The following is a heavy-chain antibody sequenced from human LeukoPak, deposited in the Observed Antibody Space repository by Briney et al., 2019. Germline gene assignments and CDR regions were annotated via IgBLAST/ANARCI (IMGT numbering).Heavy chain of an antibody. CDR2: ISSSSSYT. D-gene: IGHD6-19*01. CDR3: AREYSGGWYSSFHFDY. Sequence: GGSLTLSCVASGFTFSDYYMSWIRQAPRTGREWVSYISSSSSYTNYADSVKGRFTISRDNAKNSLYLQMNSLRAEDTAVYYCAREYSGGWYSSFHFDYGGQGTLVTVSS. J-gene: IGHJ4*02. V-gene: IGHV3-11*06. CDR1: GFTFSDYY.